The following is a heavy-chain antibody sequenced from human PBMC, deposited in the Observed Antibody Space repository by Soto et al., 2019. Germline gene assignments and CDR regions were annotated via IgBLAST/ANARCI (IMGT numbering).Heavy chain of an antibody. CDR1: GFTFRSYW. V-gene: IGHV3-74*01. CDR3: ARGVRALNDAFEI. CDR2: MTSDGSST. J-gene: IGHJ3*02. Sequence: EVQLVESGGGLVQPGGSLRLSCAASGFTFRSYWMHWVRQDPGKGRVWVSRMTSDGSSTNYADSVKGRFTISRDNAKNTLQLQMKSMRSENTDLYYYARGVRALNDAFEIWVPGKIVTDSS.